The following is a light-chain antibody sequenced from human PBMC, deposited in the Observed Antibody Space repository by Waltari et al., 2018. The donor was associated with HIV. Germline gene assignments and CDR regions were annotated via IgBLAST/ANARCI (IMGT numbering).Light chain of an antibody. Sequence: QSVLTQPPSASGTPGQRVTISCSGSSSNIGSDFVYWYQQLPGTAPKRLIYSNDQRPARVPVRFSGSKSGTSASLAISGLRSEDEADYYCTTWDSSVTACVFGGGTRLTVL. CDR2: SND. CDR1: SSNIGSDF. V-gene: IGLV1-47*02. J-gene: IGLJ3*02. CDR3: TTWDSSVTACV.